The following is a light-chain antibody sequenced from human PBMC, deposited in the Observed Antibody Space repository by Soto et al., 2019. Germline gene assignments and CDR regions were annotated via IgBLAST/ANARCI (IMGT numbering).Light chain of an antibody. V-gene: IGKV3-20*01. CDR2: SVS. CDR3: QQYGGSPRT. Sequence: ESLLTQSPGTLSLSPGERTTLSCRASQNIRSNSLAWYQQEPGQAPRLVIYSVSSRATDIPDRFSGSGSGTDFTLTISRLEAEDFAVYYCQQYGGSPRTFGQGTKVDIK. J-gene: IGKJ1*01. CDR1: QNIRSNS.